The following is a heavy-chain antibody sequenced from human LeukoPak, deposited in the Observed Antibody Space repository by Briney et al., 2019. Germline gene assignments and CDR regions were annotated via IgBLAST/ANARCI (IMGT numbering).Heavy chain of an antibody. D-gene: IGHD3-10*01. V-gene: IGHV1-18*01. CDR2: INTDNGNT. CDR1: GYTFNTYG. CDR3: ARVPWYYGSGTPEFWGYYGMDV. J-gene: IGHJ6*02. Sequence: VASVKVSCKASGYTFNTYGITWVRQAPGQGLEWMGWINTDNGNTNYAQKFQGRVTMTTDTSTTTAYMELRSLRSDDTAVYYCARVPWYYGSGTPEFWGYYGMDVWGQGTTVTVSS.